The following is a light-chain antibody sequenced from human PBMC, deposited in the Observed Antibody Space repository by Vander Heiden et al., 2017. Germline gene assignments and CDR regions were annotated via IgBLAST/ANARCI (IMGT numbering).Light chain of an antibody. CDR2: GAS. CDR3: QQYGTSPLT. CDR1: QSVASNY. V-gene: IGKV3-20*01. Sequence: ENVLTQSPGTLSLSPGERATLSCRASQSVASNYLAWYQQKPGQDPRLLIYGASSSATGIPDRFSGSGSGTDFSLTISRLEPEDFAVYFCQQYGTSPLTFGGGAKVEIK. J-gene: IGKJ4*01.